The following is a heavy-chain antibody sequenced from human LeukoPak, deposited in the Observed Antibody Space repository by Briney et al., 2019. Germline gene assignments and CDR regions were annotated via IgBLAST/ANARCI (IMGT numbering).Heavy chain of an antibody. CDR2: FDGNGGGT. CDR1: GFALSRFG. Sequence: PGGSLRLSCAASGFALSRFGMTWFRQFPGKGLEWVSSFDGNGGGTYYADSVKGRCTISRDNSKNTLYLQMNSLRAEDTAIYYCAKPGITGVGWAQFDNWGQGSLVTVSS. D-gene: IGHD2-8*02. V-gene: IGHV3-23*01. CDR3: AKPGITGVGWAQFDN. J-gene: IGHJ4*02.